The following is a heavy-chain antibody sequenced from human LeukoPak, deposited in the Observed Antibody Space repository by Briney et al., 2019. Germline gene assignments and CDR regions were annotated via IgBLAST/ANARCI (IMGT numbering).Heavy chain of an antibody. J-gene: IGHJ4*02. D-gene: IGHD1-26*01. CDR1: GYSFTRYW. V-gene: IGHV5-51*01. Sequence: GESLKISCKGSGYSFTRYWIGWVRQMPGKGREWMGIIYPGDSDTRYSPSFQGQVTISADKSISTAYLQWSSLKASDTAMYYCARRADSGSYSGIFDYWGQGTLVTVSS. CDR2: IYPGDSDT. CDR3: ARRADSGSYSGIFDY.